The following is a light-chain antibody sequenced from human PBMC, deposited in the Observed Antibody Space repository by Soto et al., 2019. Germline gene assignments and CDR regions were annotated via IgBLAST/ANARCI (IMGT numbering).Light chain of an antibody. J-gene: IGLJ2*01. CDR1: SSNIKTNG. V-gene: IGLV1-44*01. CDR2: SNS. CDR3: STWDDSLNGLI. Sequence: QSVLAQPPSASGTPGQTVTISCSGGSSNIKTNGVSWYQQVPGAAPKLLIYSNSQRPSGAPDRFSGSKSGTSASLAISGLQSGDEATYHCSTWDDSLNGLIFGGGTKVTVL.